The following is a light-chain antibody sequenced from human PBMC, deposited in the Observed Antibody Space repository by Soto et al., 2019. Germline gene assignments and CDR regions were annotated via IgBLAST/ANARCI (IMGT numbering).Light chain of an antibody. CDR1: SSDVGAYNY. Sequence: SVLTQPASVSGSPGQSITISCTGTSSDVGAYNYVSWYQQHPGKAPKLMIYEVSTRPSGVSNRFSGSKSGNTASLTISGLQAEDEADYYCSSYTSSTLVVFGTGTKVTVL. CDR2: EVS. CDR3: SSYTSSTLVV. J-gene: IGLJ1*01. V-gene: IGLV2-14*01.